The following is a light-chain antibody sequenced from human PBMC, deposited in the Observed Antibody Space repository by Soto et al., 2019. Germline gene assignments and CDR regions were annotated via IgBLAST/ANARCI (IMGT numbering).Light chain of an antibody. CDR3: QQYQNLIT. V-gene: IGKV1-33*01. J-gene: IGKJ4*01. CDR1: QDIPNY. CDR2: DAS. Sequence: DVQMTQSPSSLSAFVGDRVTITCRASQDIPNYLNWYQQKPGKAPKLLIYDASKLETGVPSRFSGGGSGTDFSFTISSLQPEAFATYYCQQYQNLITFGGGTRVEMK.